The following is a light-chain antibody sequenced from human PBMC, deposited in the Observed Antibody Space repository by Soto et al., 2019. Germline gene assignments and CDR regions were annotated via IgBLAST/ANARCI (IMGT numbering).Light chain of an antibody. Sequence: EIVLTQSPGTLSLSPGERATLSCRASQSVSSSYLAWYQKKPGQAPRLLIYGASSRATGIPDRFCGSGSWTECTLTISSLEPEAFAVYYCQHYDSSHGTFGQGTKVEIK. CDR1: QSVSSSY. CDR2: GAS. J-gene: IGKJ1*01. CDR3: QHYDSSHGT. V-gene: IGKV3-20*01.